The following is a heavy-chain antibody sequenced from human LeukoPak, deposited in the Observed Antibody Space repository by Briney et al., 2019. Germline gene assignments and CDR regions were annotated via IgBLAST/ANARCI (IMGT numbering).Heavy chain of an antibody. Sequence: PGGSLRLSCAASGFTFDDYAMHWVRQAPGKGLEWVSGISWNSGSIGYADSVKGRFTISRDNAKNSLYLQMNSLRAEDTALYYCAKELGYCSSTSCYDYFDYWDQGTLVTVSS. CDR2: ISWNSGSI. CDR3: AKELGYCSSTSCYDYFDY. CDR1: GFTFDDYA. V-gene: IGHV3-9*01. D-gene: IGHD2-2*01. J-gene: IGHJ4*02.